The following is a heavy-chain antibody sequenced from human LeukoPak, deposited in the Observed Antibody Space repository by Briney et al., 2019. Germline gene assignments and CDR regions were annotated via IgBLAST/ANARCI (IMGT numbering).Heavy chain of an antibody. V-gene: IGHV4-59*02. D-gene: IGHD3-3*01. CDR1: DDSVSSFY. CDR2: IYTNGST. Sequence: SETLSLACTVSDDSVSSFYWSWIRQPPGKRLEWIGSIYTNGSTHYNPSLKSRVSISVGSKNQSHLKVRSVTATDTAMYYCARLLGSFGVIIGLDYWGHGTFVTVSS. J-gene: IGHJ4*01. CDR3: ARLLGSFGVIIGLDY.